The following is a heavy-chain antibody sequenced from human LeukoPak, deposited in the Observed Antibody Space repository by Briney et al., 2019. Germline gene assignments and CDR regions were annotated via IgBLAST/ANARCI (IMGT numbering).Heavy chain of an antibody. CDR3: SRDLFFGGGWPAYFDY. CDR2: INPNSGGT. J-gene: IGHJ4*02. CDR1: GYSFSSYY. D-gene: IGHD6-19*01. Sequence: ASVKVSCKASGYSFSSYYMHWVRQAPGQGLEWMGWINPNSGGTNYAQKFQGRVTMTRDTSISTAYMELSRLRSDDTAVYYCSRDLFFGGGWPAYFDYWGQGTLVTVSS. V-gene: IGHV1-2*02.